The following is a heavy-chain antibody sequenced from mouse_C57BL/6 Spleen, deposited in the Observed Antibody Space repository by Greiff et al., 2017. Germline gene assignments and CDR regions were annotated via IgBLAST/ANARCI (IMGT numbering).Heavy chain of an antibody. CDR3: ARSLYGPWFAY. V-gene: IGHV1-66*01. CDR2: IYPGSGNT. J-gene: IGHJ3*01. D-gene: IGHD1-1*01. CDR1: GYSFTSYY. Sequence: QVQLQQSGPELVKPGASVKISCKASGYSFTSYYIHWVKQRPGQGLEWIGWIYPGSGNTKYNEKFKGKATLTADTSSSTAYMQLSSLTSEDSAVYYCARSLYGPWFAYWGQGTLVTVSA.